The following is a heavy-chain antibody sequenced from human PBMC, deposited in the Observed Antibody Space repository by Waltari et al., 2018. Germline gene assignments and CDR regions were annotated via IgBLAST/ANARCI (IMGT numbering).Heavy chain of an antibody. D-gene: IGHD6-19*01. CDR1: GYTFTGYY. CDR2: INPNSGGT. V-gene: IGHV1-2*06. Sequence: QVQLVQSGAEVKKPGASVKVSCKASGYTFTGYYMHWVRQAPGQGLEWMGRINPNSGGTNYAQKFQGRVTMTRDTSISTAYMELSRLRSEDTAVYYCASGKGSSSGWFYAFDIWGQGTMVTVSS. CDR3: ASGKGSSSGWFYAFDI. J-gene: IGHJ3*02.